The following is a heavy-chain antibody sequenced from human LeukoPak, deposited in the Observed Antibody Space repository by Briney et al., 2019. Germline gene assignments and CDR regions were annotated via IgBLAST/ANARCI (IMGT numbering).Heavy chain of an antibody. V-gene: IGHV4-59*08. CDR3: ARVSGTVRDY. CDR1: GCSFSSYY. J-gene: IGHJ4*02. CDR2: FYDSGNT. D-gene: IGHD3-10*01. Sequence: SETLSLTCTVSGCSFSSYYWSWTRQPPGKGLEWIGYFYDSGNTNYNPSLKSRGTISAETSKNQVSLRLTSPAAADTAVYYCARVSGTVRDYWGLGILVTVSS.